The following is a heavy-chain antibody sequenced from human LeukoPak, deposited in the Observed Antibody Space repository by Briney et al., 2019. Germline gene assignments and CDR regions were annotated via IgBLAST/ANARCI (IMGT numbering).Heavy chain of an antibody. CDR3: ARVIYYDYVWGSHCFDY. Sequence: PSETLSLTCTVSGGSISSYYWSWIRQPPGKGLEWIGEINHSGSTNYNPSLKSRVTISVDTSKNQFSLKLSSVTAADTAVYYCARVIYYDYVWGSHCFDYWGQGTLVTVSS. J-gene: IGHJ4*02. CDR1: GGSISSYY. CDR2: INHSGST. D-gene: IGHD3-16*01. V-gene: IGHV4-34*01.